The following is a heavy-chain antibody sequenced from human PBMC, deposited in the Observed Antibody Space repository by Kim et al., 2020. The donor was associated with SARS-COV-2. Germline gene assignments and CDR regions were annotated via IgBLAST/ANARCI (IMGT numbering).Heavy chain of an antibody. CDR2: IGTAGDT. D-gene: IGHD3-10*01. Sequence: GGSLRLSCAASGFTFSSYDMHWVRQATGKGLEWVSAIGTAGDTYYPGSVKGRFTISRENAKNSSYLQMNSLRAGDTAVYYCARGGGSGSYSGGAFDNWGQGTMVTVSS. CDR3: ARGGGSGSYSGGAFDN. CDR1: GFTFSSYD. J-gene: IGHJ3*02. V-gene: IGHV3-13*04.